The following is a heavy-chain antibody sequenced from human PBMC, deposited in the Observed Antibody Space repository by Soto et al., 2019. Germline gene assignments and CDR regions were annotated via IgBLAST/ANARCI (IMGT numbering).Heavy chain of an antibody. CDR1: GDSISSDNYY. J-gene: IGHJ4*02. Sequence: QLQLQESGPGLVKPSETLSLTCTVSGDSISSDNYYCGWIRQPPGKGLEWIGSIYYTGSTYYNPSLKSRVTMSVDTSKSQFSLKLSSVTAADTAVYYCARHPGYAVPTVYATLYFNYWGQGILVTVST. CDR2: IYYTGST. CDR3: ARHPGYAVPTVYATLYFNY. V-gene: IGHV4-39*01. D-gene: IGHD2-8*01.